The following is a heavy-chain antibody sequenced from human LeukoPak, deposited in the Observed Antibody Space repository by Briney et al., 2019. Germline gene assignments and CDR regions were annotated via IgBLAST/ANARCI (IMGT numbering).Heavy chain of an antibody. CDR1: GGSISSYY. CDR3: ARERRAGAAFDI. V-gene: IGHV4-59*01. D-gene: IGHD6-13*01. CDR2: IYYSGST. Sequence: SETLSLTCTVSGGSISSYYWSWIRQPPGKGLEWIGYIYYSGSTNYNPSLKSRVTISVDTSKNQFSLKLSSVTAADTAVYYRARERRAGAAFDIWGQGTMVTVSS. J-gene: IGHJ3*02.